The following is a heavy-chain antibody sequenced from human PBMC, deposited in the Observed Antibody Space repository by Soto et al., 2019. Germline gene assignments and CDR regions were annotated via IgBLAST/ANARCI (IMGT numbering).Heavy chain of an antibody. D-gene: IGHD6-6*01. V-gene: IGHV4-39*01. CDR3: ARHGRAARSYYYYYGMDV. Sequence: SETLSLTCTVSGGSISSGGYYRSWIRQHPGKGLEWIGYIYYSGSTYYNPSLKSRVTISVDTSKNQLSLKLSSVTAADTAVYYCARHGRAARSYYYYYGMDVWGQGTTVTVSS. CDR1: GGSISSGGYY. J-gene: IGHJ6*02. CDR2: IYYSGST.